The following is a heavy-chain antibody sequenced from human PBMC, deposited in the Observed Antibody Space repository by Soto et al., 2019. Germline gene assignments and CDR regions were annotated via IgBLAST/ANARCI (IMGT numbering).Heavy chain of an antibody. CDR2: IWYAESQT. Sequence: HPGGSLRLSCVASGFTFSSYGMHWVRQAPGKGLEWVALIWYAESQTHYADSVKGRFTISRDNSKNTLYLQMNNLRDEDTAVYYCARALDILPDYWYYGIDVWGAGTTVTVSS. J-gene: IGHJ6*04. D-gene: IGHD3-3*01. CDR1: GFTFSSYG. CDR3: ARALDILPDYWYYGIDV. V-gene: IGHV3-33*01.